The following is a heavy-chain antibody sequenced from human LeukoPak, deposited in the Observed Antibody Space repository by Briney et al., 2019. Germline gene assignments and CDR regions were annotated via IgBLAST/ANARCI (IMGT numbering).Heavy chain of an antibody. D-gene: IGHD2-21*02. CDR3: ARRTHCGGDCNYYFDY. Sequence: KPSETLSLTCSVSGGSISSYYWSWIRQPAGKGLEWIGRIYTSGSTNYNPSLKSRVTVSVDTSKNQFSLKLSSVIAADTAIYYCARRTHCGGDCNYYFDYWGQGTLVTVSS. CDR1: GGSISSYY. J-gene: IGHJ4*02. CDR2: IYTSGST. V-gene: IGHV4-4*07.